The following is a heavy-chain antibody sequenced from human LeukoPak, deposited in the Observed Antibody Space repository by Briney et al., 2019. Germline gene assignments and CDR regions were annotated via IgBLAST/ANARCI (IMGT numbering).Heavy chain of an antibody. Sequence: SETLSLTCTVSGGSISSGSYYWGWIRQPPGKGLEWIGSIYYSGSTYYNPSLKSRVTISVDTSKNQFSLKLSSVTAADTAVYYCAGQLSEGEPLFDYWGQGTLVTVSS. CDR3: AGQLSEGEPLFDY. V-gene: IGHV4-39*01. CDR2: IYYSGST. CDR1: GGSISSGSYY. D-gene: IGHD3-16*01. J-gene: IGHJ4*02.